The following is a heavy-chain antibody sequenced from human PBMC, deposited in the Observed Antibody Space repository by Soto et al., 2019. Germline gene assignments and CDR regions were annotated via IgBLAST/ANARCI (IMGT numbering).Heavy chain of an antibody. D-gene: IGHD3-10*01. CDR1: GGSFSGYY. J-gene: IGHJ6*02. CDR2: INHSGST. CDR3: ARASYYYGSGSYYSRYYYGMDV. V-gene: IGHV4-34*01. Sequence: PSETLSLTCAVYGGSFSGYYWSWIRQPPGKGLEWIGEINHSGSTNYNPSLKSRVTISVDTSKNQFSLKLSSVTAADTAVYYCARASYYYGSGSYYSRYYYGMDVWGQGTTVTVSS.